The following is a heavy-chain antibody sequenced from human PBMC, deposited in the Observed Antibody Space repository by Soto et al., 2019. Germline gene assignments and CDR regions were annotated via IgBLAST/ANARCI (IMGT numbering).Heavy chain of an antibody. Sequence: QVQQQQWGARLLKPSETLSLTCAEYGRSMSGYNWSWLRRSPVRGLEWIGEIGPTGDTNYGPSFRSRVTVSVDPSKYELSLRLTQVTAADTATYLCARNGVGFGFDIWGLGTMVSVSS. CDR3: ARNGVGFGFDI. D-gene: IGHD3-10*01. CDR2: IGPTGDT. V-gene: IGHV4-34*02. J-gene: IGHJ3*02. CDR1: GRSMSGYN.